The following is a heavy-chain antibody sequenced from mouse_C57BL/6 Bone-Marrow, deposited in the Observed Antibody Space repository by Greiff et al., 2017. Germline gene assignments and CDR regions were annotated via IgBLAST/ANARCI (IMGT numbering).Heavy chain of an antibody. V-gene: IGHV1-85*01. D-gene: IGHD1-2*01. Sequence: QVQLKQSGPELVKPGASVKLSCKASGYTFTSYDINWVKQRPGQGPEWIGWIYPRDGSTKYNEKFKGKATLTVDTSSSTAYMELHSLTSEDSAVYFCASKGTADYWGQGTTLTVSS. CDR1: GYTFTSYD. CDR2: IYPRDGST. J-gene: IGHJ2*01. CDR3: ASKGTADY.